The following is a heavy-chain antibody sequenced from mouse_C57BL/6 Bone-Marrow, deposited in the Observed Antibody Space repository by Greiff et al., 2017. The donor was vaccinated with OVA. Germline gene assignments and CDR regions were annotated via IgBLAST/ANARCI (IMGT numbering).Heavy chain of an antibody. J-gene: IGHJ4*01. CDR2: IYPGSGST. Sequence: VQLQQSGAELVKPGASVKMSCKASGYTFTSYWITWVKQRPGQGLEWIGDIYPGSGSTNYNEKFKSKATLTVDTSSSTAYMQLSSLTSEDSAVYYCARGRGYYAMDYWGQGTSVTVSS. CDR1: GYTFTSYW. V-gene: IGHV1-55*01. CDR3: ARGRGYYAMDY.